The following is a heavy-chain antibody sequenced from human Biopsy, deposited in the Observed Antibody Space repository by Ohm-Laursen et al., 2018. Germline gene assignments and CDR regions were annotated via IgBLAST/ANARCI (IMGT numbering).Heavy chain of an antibody. CDR2: IIPMLDVA. CDR3: AIYGGTEPEGD. V-gene: IGHV1-69*04. D-gene: IGHD3-16*01. CDR1: GGAFSTYA. J-gene: IGHJ4*02. Sequence: SSAKVSCNASGGAFSTYAVSWVRQAPGPGLEWMGKIIPMLDVANYAQKFQGRVTITADKLTSTAYMELASLRSEDTAVYYCAIYGGTEPEGDWGQGTLVTVSS.